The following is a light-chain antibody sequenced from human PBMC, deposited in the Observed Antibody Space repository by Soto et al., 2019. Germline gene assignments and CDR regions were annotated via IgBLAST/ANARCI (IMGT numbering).Light chain of an antibody. CDR1: QSVTSN. Sequence: EILMTQSPATLSVSPGERATLSCRASQSVTSNLAWYQQKPGQAPRLVIYGASIRATGIPARFSGSGSGTEFTLTISSLQSEDFAVYYCQQYDNWPRTFGQGTKV. CDR2: GAS. CDR3: QQYDNWPRT. J-gene: IGKJ1*01. V-gene: IGKV3-15*01.